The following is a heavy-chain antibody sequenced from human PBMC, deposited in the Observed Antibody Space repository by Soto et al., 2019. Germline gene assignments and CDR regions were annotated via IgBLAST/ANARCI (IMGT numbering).Heavy chain of an antibody. CDR1: GCTFSSYA. J-gene: IGHJ3*02. Sequence: ASVKVSCKASGCTFSSYAISWVRQAPGQGLEWMGGIIPIFGTANYAQKFQGRVTITADESTSTAYMELSSLRSEDTAEYYYESSGYERGRAFDIWGQGTMVTVSS. V-gene: IGHV1-69*13. CDR3: ESSGYERGRAFDI. CDR2: IIPIFGTA. D-gene: IGHD3-22*01.